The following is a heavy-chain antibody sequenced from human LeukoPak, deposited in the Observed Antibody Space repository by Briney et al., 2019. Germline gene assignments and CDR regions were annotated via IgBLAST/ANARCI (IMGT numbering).Heavy chain of an antibody. V-gene: IGHV3-20*04. CDR2: INWNGGST. J-gene: IGHJ6*03. CDR3: ARGAAADLYYMDV. CDR1: GFTFDDYG. Sequence: GGSLRLSCAASGFTFDDYGMSWVRQAPGKGLKWVSGINWNGGSTGYADSVKGRFTMSRDNAKNSLYLQMNSLRAEDTALYYCARGAAADLYYMDVWGKGTTVTVSS. D-gene: IGHD6-13*01.